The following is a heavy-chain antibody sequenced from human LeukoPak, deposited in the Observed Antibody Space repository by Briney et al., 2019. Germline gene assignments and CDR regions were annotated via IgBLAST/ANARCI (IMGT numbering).Heavy chain of an antibody. CDR2: ISAYNGNT. D-gene: IGHD3-10*02. Sequence: ASVKASCKASGYTFTSYGISWVRQAPGQGLEWMGWISAYNGNTNYAQKLQGRVTMTTDTSTSTAYMELRSLRSDDTAVYYCARDMLSNGLFDYWGQGTLVTVSS. J-gene: IGHJ4*02. CDR3: ARDMLSNGLFDY. CDR1: GYTFTSYG. V-gene: IGHV1-18*01.